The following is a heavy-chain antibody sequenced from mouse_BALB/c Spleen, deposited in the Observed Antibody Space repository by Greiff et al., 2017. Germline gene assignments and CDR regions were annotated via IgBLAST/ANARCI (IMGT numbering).Heavy chain of an antibody. CDR2: ISDGGSYT. J-gene: IGHJ4*01. Sequence: EVMLVESGGGLVKPGGSLKLSCAASGFTFSDYYMYWVRQTPEKRLEWVATISDGGSYTYYPDSVKGRFTISRDNAKNNLYLQMSSLKSEDTAMYYCARRTVVATRAMDYWGQGTSVTVSS. V-gene: IGHV5-4*02. D-gene: IGHD1-1*01. CDR1: GFTFSDYY. CDR3: ARRTVVATRAMDY.